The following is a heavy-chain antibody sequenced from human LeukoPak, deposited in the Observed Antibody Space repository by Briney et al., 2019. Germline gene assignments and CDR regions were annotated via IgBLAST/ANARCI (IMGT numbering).Heavy chain of an antibody. D-gene: IGHD1-26*01. J-gene: IGHJ4*02. V-gene: IGHV4-61*08. CDR3: SRSQSQSGTYRYYFGY. CDR2: IYYINNT. CDR1: TPSVGSAGSY. Sequence: SETLSPTCTVYTPSVGSAGSYWSWIRQPPGGGLEWIRYIYYINNTDYNPSLKSRLTRSVVPSKNQFSLKLNSVTAADTAVYYVSRSQSQSGTYRYYFGYWGQGTVVTVSS.